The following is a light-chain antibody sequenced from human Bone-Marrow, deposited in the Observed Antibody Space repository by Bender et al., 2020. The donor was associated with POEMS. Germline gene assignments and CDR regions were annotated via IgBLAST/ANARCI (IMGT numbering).Light chain of an antibody. CDR2: EVT. Sequence: QSALTQPASVSGSPGQSITISCTGTSSDVGSNNLVSWYQQHPGKAPKLIIYEVTQRPSGVSDRFSGSKSGNTASLTISGLQPEDGADYHCCSYATTTTWAFGGGTKVTVL. CDR1: SSDVGSNNL. V-gene: IGLV2-23*02. J-gene: IGLJ3*02. CDR3: CSYATTTTWA.